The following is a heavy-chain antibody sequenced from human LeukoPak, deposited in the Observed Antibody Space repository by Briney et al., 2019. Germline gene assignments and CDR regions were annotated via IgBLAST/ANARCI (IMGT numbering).Heavy chain of an antibody. CDR2: IYYSGST. D-gene: IGHD3-22*01. CDR1: GGSISSSSYY. V-gene: IGHV4-39*01. Sequence: PSETLSLTCTVSGGSISSSSYYWGWIRQPPGKGLEWIGSIYYSGSTYYNPSLKSRVTISVDTSKNQFSLKLSSVTAADTAVYYCASRYSDSSGYYFDYWGQGTLVTVSS. J-gene: IGHJ4*01. CDR3: ASRYSDSSGYYFDY.